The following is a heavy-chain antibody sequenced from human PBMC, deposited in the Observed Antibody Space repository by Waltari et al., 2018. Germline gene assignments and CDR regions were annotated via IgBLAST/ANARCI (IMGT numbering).Heavy chain of an antibody. V-gene: IGHV1-69*02. CDR2: IIPILGIA. D-gene: IGHD3-22*01. J-gene: IGHJ6*02. Sequence: QVQLVQSGAEVKKPGSSVKVSCKASGGTFSSYTISWVRQAPGQGLEWMGRIIPILGIANYAQKFQGRVTITADKSTSTAYMELSSLRSEDTAVYYCARGTHYYDSSGYAVYYYGMDVWGQGTTVTVSS. CDR1: GGTFSSYT. CDR3: ARGTHYYDSSGYAVYYYGMDV.